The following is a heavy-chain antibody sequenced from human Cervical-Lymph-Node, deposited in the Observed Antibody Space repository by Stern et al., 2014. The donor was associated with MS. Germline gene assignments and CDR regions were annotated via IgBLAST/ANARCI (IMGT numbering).Heavy chain of an antibody. J-gene: IGHJ5*02. V-gene: IGHV2-5*02. CDR2: IYWDDDK. D-gene: IGHD3-10*01. CDR1: GFSLTTPGVA. CDR3: AHRIANQVRGVNFFDP. Sequence: QITLKESGPTLVKPTQTLTLTCSFSGFSLTTPGVAVGWIRHPPGKALEWLALIYWDDDKRYSQSLSSRLTSTKGTSENQVVLTMTNMDPMDTATYYCAHRIANQVRGVNFFDPWGQGTLVTVSS.